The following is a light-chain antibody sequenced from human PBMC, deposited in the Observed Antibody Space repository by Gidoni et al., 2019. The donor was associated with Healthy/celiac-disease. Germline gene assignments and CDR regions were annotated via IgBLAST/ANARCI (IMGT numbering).Light chain of an antibody. CDR2: GAS. CDR1: QSVSSSY. Sequence: EIVWTQSPGTLSLSPGERATLSCSASQSVSSSYLAWYQQKPGHAPRLLIYGASSRATGIPDRFSGSGSGTDFTRTISRLEPEDFAVYYCQQYGSSLYTFGQGTKLEIK. V-gene: IGKV3-20*01. CDR3: QQYGSSLYT. J-gene: IGKJ2*01.